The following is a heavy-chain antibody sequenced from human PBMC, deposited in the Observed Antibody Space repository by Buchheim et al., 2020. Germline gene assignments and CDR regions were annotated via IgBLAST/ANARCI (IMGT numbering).Heavy chain of an antibody. CDR3: ARSGNAYHYAMDV. J-gene: IGHJ6*02. Sequence: QVHLAESGGGVVQPGRSLRLSCAASGFTFSDYGFHWVRQAPGKGLEWVAVIWHDENQRFYADSVKGRFSISRDKAKNILYLQMNSLTVEDTALYYCARSGNAYHYAMDVWGQGT. CDR1: GFTFSDYG. V-gene: IGHV3-33*01. CDR2: IWHDENQR. D-gene: IGHD1-26*01.